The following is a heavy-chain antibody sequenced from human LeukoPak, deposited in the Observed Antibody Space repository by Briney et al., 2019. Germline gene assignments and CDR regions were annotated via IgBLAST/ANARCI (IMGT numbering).Heavy chain of an antibody. CDR1: GFTFSSYS. CDR2: ISSSSSYI. D-gene: IGHD1-7*01. Sequence: GGSLRLSCAASGFTFSSYSMNWVRQAPGKGLEWVSSISSSSSYIYYADSVKGRFTISRDSAKNSLYLQMNSLRAEDTAVYYCARDHITGTTYWFDPWGQGTLVTVSS. CDR3: ARDHITGTTYWFDP. J-gene: IGHJ5*02. V-gene: IGHV3-21*01.